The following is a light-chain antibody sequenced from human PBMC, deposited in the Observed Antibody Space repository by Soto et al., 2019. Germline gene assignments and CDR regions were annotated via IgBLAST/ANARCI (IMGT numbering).Light chain of an antibody. V-gene: IGLV2-23*02. Sequence: QSVLTQPASVSGSLGQSITISCTGTSSDVGGYTLVSWYQQHPGKVPKLLIYEVSKRPSGISNRFSGSKSGNTASLTISGLQAEDEAYYFCCSYGGSSTYVFGTGTKVTVL. CDR1: SSDVGGYTL. CDR2: EVS. CDR3: CSYGGSSTYV. J-gene: IGLJ1*01.